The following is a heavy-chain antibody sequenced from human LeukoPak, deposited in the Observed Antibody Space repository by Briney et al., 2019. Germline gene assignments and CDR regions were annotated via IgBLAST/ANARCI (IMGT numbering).Heavy chain of an antibody. CDR3: AKEVSWELPGYYMDV. V-gene: IGHV3-23*01. Sequence: PGGSVRLSCAASGFTFSRYAMSWVRQARGKGLEGVSAISGSGGSTYYADSVKGRFTISRDNSKNTLYLQMNSLRAEDTAVYYCAKEVSWELPGYYMDVWGKGTTVTVSS. J-gene: IGHJ6*03. D-gene: IGHD1-26*01. CDR2: ISGSGGST. CDR1: GFTFSRYA.